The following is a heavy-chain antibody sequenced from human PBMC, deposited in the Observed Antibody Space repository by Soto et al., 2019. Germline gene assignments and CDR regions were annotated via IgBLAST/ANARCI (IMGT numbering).Heavy chain of an antibody. CDR2: ISSSGSTI. V-gene: IGHV3-48*03. J-gene: IGHJ6*02. Sequence: GGSLRLSCAASGFTFSSYEMNWVRQAPGKGLEWVSYISSSGSTIYYADSVKGRFTISRDNAKNSLYLKMNSLRAEDTAVYYCARSDPLYGMDVWGQGTTVTVSS. CDR3: ARSDPLYGMDV. CDR1: GFTFSSYE.